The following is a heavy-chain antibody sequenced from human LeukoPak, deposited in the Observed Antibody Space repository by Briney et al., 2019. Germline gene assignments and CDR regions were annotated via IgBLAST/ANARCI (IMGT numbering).Heavy chain of an antibody. J-gene: IGHJ4*02. Sequence: KPSETLSLTCAVYGGSFSGYYWSWIRQPPGKGLEWIGEINHSGSTNYNPSLKSRVTISVDTSKNQFSLKLSSVTAADTAVYYCARAPINMVRGGPFDYWGQGTLVTVSS. CDR2: INHSGST. CDR3: ARAPINMVRGGPFDY. D-gene: IGHD3-10*01. V-gene: IGHV4-34*01. CDR1: GGSFSGYY.